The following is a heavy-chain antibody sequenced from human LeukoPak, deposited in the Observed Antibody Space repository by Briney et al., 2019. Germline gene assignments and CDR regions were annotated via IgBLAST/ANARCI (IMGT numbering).Heavy chain of an antibody. CDR2: ISGSGGST. Sequence: GGSLRLSCAASGFTFSSYSMNWVRQAPGKGLEWVSAISGSGGSTYYADSVKGRFTISRDNAENSLYLQMNSLRAEDTAVYYCARGEYGSGSYHIDYWGQGTLVTVSS. D-gene: IGHD3-10*01. J-gene: IGHJ4*02. CDR1: GFTFSSYS. V-gene: IGHV3-21*01. CDR3: ARGEYGSGSYHIDY.